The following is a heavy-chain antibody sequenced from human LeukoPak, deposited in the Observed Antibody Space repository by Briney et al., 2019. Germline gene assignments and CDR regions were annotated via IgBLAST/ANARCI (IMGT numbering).Heavy chain of an antibody. D-gene: IGHD1-14*01. CDR2: INHSGST. CDR3: ARASPTTNKGAYGWFDP. J-gene: IGHJ5*02. V-gene: IGHV4-34*01. Sequence: PSETLSLTCAVYGGSFSGYYWRWLRQPPGKGLEWIGEINHSGSTNYNPSLKSRVTMSVDTSKNQFSLKLSSVTAADTAVYYCARASPTTNKGAYGWFDPWGQGTLVTVSS. CDR1: GGSFSGYY.